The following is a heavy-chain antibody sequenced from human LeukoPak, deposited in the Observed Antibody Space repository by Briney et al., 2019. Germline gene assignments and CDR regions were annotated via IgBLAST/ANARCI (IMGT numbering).Heavy chain of an antibody. V-gene: IGHV4-38-2*02. Sequence: SETLSLTCTVSGYSIGSGHYWGWIRQPPGKGLEWIGSIYHSGSTYYNSSLKSRVTISIDTPKNQFSLKLSSVTAADTAVYYCARDYYDSSGYPTHDYWGQGTLVTVSS. CDR1: GYSIGSGHY. CDR2: IYHSGST. CDR3: ARDYYDSSGYPTHDY. D-gene: IGHD3-22*01. J-gene: IGHJ4*02.